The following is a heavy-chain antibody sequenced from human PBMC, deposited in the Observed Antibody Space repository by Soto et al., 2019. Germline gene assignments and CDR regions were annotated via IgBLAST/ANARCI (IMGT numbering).Heavy chain of an antibody. Sequence: GESLKISCKGSGYTFSSYRIGWVRQVPGKGLEWMGIISPGDSDTKYSQSFQGQVTISADKSISTAYLQWNSLKASDTAMYYCARHATYYDILSGYYFDYWGQGTLVTVLL. D-gene: IGHD3-9*01. CDR2: ISPGDSDT. J-gene: IGHJ4*02. V-gene: IGHV5-51*01. CDR1: GYTFSSYR. CDR3: ARHATYYDILSGYYFDY.